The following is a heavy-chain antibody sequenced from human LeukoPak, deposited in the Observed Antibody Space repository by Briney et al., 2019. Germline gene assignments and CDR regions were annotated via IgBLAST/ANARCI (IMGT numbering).Heavy chain of an antibody. CDR2: INPNSGGT. J-gene: IGHJ4*02. CDR1: GYTFTGYY. Sequence: GASVKVSCKASGYTFTGYYMHWVRQAPGQGLEWMGWINPNSGGTNYAQKFQGRVTMTRDTSISTAYMELSRLRSDDTAVYYCARTFRLLWFGEFPFDYWGQGTLVTVSS. D-gene: IGHD3-10*01. V-gene: IGHV1-2*02. CDR3: ARTFRLLWFGEFPFDY.